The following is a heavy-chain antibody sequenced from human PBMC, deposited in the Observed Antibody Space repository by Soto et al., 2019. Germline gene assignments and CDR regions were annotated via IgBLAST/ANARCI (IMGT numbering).Heavy chain of an antibody. Sequence: QVQLVQSGAEVKKPGSSVKVSCKASGGTFSSYAISWVRQAPGQGLEWMGGIIPIFGTANYAQKFQGRVTITADESTSTAYMELSSLRSEDTAVYYCARSLNLRWPAATYNWFDPWGQGTLVTVSS. CDR1: GGTFSSYA. D-gene: IGHD2-2*01. V-gene: IGHV1-69*12. J-gene: IGHJ5*02. CDR3: ARSLNLRWPAATYNWFDP. CDR2: IIPIFGTA.